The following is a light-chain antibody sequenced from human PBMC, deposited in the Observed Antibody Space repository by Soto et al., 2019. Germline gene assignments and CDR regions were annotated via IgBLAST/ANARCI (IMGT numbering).Light chain of an antibody. Sequence: EIVLTQSPGTLSLSPGERATLSCRASQSVNSNYLAWYQQKPGQPPRLLIYDTSTRATGIPDRFSGSGSGADFTLTISRLEPEDFVVFYCQQYGSSPFTFGPGTKVHIK. V-gene: IGKV3-20*01. CDR3: QQYGSSPFT. CDR2: DTS. J-gene: IGKJ3*01. CDR1: QSVNSNY.